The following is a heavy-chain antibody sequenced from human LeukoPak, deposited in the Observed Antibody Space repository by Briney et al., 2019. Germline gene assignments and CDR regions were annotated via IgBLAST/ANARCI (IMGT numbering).Heavy chain of an antibody. Sequence: ASVKVSCKASGYTFTSYGISWVRQAPGQGLEWMGWITPYNGNTNYAQKFQGRVTLATDTSTSTAYMELRSLRSDDTAVYYCARDRGYVNYEYYYSMDVGGKGTTVTVSS. D-gene: IGHD4-11*01. J-gene: IGHJ6*03. CDR2: ITPYNGNT. CDR1: GYTFTSYG. CDR3: ARDRGYVNYEYYYSMDV. V-gene: IGHV1-18*01.